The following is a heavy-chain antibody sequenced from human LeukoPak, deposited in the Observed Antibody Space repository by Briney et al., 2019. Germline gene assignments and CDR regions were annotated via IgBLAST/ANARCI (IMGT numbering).Heavy chain of an antibody. D-gene: IGHD2-15*01. CDR2: IYTRRST. V-gene: IGHV4-4*07. CDR1: GGSINNYY. J-gene: IGHJ3*02. Sequence: SETLSLTCTVSGGSINNYYWSWIRRPAGKGLEWIGRIYTRRSTNYNPSLKSRVTMSVDTSKNQFSLKLSSVTAADTAVYYCARGRYCSADICSGGDAFDIWGQGTMVSVSS. CDR3: ARGRYCSADICSGGDAFDI.